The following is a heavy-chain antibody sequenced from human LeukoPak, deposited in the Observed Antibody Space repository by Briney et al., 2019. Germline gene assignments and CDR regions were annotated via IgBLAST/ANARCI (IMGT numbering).Heavy chain of an antibody. D-gene: IGHD3-22*01. J-gene: IGHJ3*02. V-gene: IGHV4-59*01. CDR3: ARGSYYELNAFDI. CDR1: GGSISSYY. Sequence: PSETLSLTCTVSGGSISSYYWSWIRQPPGKGLEWIGYIYYSGSTNYKPSLKSRVTILVDTSKNQFSLKLSSVTAADTAVYYCARGSYYELNAFDIWGQGTMVTVSS. CDR2: IYYSGST.